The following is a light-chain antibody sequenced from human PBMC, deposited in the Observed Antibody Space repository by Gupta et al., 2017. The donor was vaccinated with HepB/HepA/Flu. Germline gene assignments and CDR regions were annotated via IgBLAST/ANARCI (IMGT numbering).Light chain of an antibody. CDR3: QVWDGISEFI. CDR1: N. V-gene: IGLV3-21*03. J-gene: IGLJ2*01. Sequence: SFVLTQPPSVSVAPGKTATITCGGKNVHWYQQRPGQAPVLVIYNDENRPSGIPERFSGSNCGNTATLTSTRVEGGDEADYHCQVWDGISEFIFGGGTKLTVL. CDR2: NDE.